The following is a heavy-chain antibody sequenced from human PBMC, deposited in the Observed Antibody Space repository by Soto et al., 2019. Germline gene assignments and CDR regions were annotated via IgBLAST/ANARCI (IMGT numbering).Heavy chain of an antibody. CDR1: GFTFSSYW. J-gene: IGHJ4*02. V-gene: IGHV3-74*01. CDR2: INSEGTTT. CDR3: GRAPGGTGIVDY. D-gene: IGHD7-27*01. Sequence: EVQLVESGGGLVQPGGSLRLSCAASGFTFSSYWMQWVRQAPGKGLVWVSRINSEGTTTTYADSVKGRFTISRDNAKNTLCLQRNSLRAEDTAVYYCGRAPGGTGIVDYWGQGTLVTVSS.